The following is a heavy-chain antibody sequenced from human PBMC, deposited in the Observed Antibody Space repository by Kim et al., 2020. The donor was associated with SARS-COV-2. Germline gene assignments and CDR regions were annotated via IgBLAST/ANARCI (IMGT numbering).Heavy chain of an antibody. V-gene: IGHV1-3*04. Sequence: ASVKVSCKTSGYTFTSFAMHWVRQAPGQGLEWVGWIHTGNGETKYSQKFQGRVTITTDTSASTGYLDLSGLRSEDTAVYYCARDFFYNYQASGASDFWGQGTLVPV. CDR3: ARDFFYNYQASGASDF. J-gene: IGHJ4*02. D-gene: IGHD3-10*01. CDR2: IHTGNGET. CDR1: GYTFTSFA.